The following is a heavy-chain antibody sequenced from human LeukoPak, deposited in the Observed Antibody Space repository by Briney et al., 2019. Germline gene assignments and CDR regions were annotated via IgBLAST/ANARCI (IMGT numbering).Heavy chain of an antibody. CDR2: ISGGDSTI. V-gene: IGHV3-48*03. Sequence: GGSLRLSCAASRFTFSSYEMNWVRQAPGKGLEWVSYISGGDSTIHYADSVKGRFTISRDNAKNSLYLQMNSLRAEDTAVYYCARDTPPSYYHYMDVWGKGTTVTVSS. CDR1: RFTFSSYE. J-gene: IGHJ6*03. CDR3: ARDTPPSYYHYMDV.